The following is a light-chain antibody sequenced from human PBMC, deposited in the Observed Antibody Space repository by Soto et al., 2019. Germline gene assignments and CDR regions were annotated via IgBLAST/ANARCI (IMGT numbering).Light chain of an antibody. V-gene: IGLV1-44*01. J-gene: IGLJ2*01. CDR1: SSNVGTET. CDR2: NND. CDR3: ATWDDNLDGPV. Sequence: QPVLTQPPSASGTPGQRVTISCSGSSSNVGTETVNWYQHLPGTAPKLLIYNNDRRPSGVPDRFSGSKSGTSASLAISGLQSEDEATYYCATWDDNLDGPVFGGGTKLTVL.